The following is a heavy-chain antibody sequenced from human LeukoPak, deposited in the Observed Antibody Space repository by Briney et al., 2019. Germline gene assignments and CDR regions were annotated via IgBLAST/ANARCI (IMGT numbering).Heavy chain of an antibody. D-gene: IGHD6-6*01. CDR1: GFTFSSYA. J-gene: IGHJ4*02. Sequence: PGGSLRLSCAASGFTFSSYAMHWVRQAPGKGLEWVAVISYDGSNKYYADSVKGRFTISRDNSKNTLYLQMNSLRAEDTAVYYCAKDQAARHIFDYWGQGTLVTVSS. V-gene: IGHV3-30-3*01. CDR3: AKDQAARHIFDY. CDR2: ISYDGSNK.